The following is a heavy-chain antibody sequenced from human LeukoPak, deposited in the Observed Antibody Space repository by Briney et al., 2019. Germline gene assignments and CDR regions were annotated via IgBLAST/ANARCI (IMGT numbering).Heavy chain of an antibody. CDR2: ISYDGSNK. D-gene: IGHD3-22*01. Sequence: GGSLRLSCAASGFTFSSYGMHWVRQAPGKGLEWVAVISYDGSNKYYADSVKGRFTISRDNSKNTLYLQMNSLRAEDTAVYYCARERGYYDSSGFVYWGQGTLVTVSS. J-gene: IGHJ4*02. CDR1: GFTFSSYG. CDR3: ARERGYYDSSGFVY. V-gene: IGHV3-30*03.